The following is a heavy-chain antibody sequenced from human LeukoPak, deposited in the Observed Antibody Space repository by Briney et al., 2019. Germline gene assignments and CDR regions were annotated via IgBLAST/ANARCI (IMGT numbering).Heavy chain of an antibody. CDR1: VGSFSGYY. V-gene: IGHV4-34*01. D-gene: IGHD3-10*01. Sequence: SETLSLTCAVYVGSFSGYYWSWIRKPPRKGLEWIGEINHSGSTNYNSSLKSRVTISVDTSKNQSSLKLSSVTAADTAVYYCARGYYGSGSHCCHMDVWGKGTTITVS. CDR3: ARGYYGSGSHCCHMDV. J-gene: IGHJ6*03. CDR2: INHSGST.